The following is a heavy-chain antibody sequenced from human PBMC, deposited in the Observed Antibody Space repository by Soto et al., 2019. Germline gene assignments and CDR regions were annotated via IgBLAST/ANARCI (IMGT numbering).Heavy chain of an antibody. Sequence: SETLSLTCTVSGGSISSGGYYWSWIRQHPGKGLEWIGYIYYSGSTYYNPSLKSRVTISVDTSKNQFSLKLSSVTAADTAVYYCARDPAGYYFDYWGQGTQVTVSS. D-gene: IGHD2-15*01. CDR2: IYYSGST. CDR3: ARDPAGYYFDY. J-gene: IGHJ4*02. CDR1: GGSISSGGYY. V-gene: IGHV4-31*03.